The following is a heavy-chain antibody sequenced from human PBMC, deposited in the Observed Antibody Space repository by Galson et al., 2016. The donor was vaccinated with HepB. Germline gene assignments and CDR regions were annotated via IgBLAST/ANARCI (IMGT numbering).Heavy chain of an antibody. D-gene: IGHD1-26*01. V-gene: IGHV4-4*02. CDR2: IYYSGST. CDR1: GGSISCSDW. CDR3: AGSGTLGYFQD. J-gene: IGHJ1*01. Sequence: SETLSLTCAVSGGSISCSDWWSWVRQPPGKGLEWIGEIYYSGSTKYNSSLKSRVTISIDKSKNQFSLNLNSVTAADTAVYYCAGSGTLGYFQDWGQCTLVTVSS.